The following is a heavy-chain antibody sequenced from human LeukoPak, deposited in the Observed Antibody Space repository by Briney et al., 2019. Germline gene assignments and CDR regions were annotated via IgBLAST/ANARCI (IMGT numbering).Heavy chain of an antibody. J-gene: IGHJ6*02. CDR1: GFTFDDYA. V-gene: IGHV3-9*01. CDR2: MSWNSGSI. CDR3: AKEGYSSSWYSVYYGMDV. D-gene: IGHD6-13*01. Sequence: PGRSLRLSCAASGFTFDDYAMHWVRQAPGKGLEWVSGMSWNSGSIGYADSVKGRFTISRDNAKNSLYLQMNSLRAEDTALYYCAKEGYSSSWYSVYYGMDVWGQGTTVTVSS.